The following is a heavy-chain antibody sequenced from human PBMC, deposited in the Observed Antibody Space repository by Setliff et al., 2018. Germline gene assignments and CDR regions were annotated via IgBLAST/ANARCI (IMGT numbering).Heavy chain of an antibody. CDR1: GFTFSSYE. J-gene: IGHJ4*02. CDR2: IKQDGSDK. D-gene: IGHD5-18*01. V-gene: IGHV3-7*04. Sequence: GGSLRLSCAASGFTFSSYEMNWVRQAPGKGLEWVANIKQDGSDKYYVDSVKGRFTISRDNAKNSLYLQMNNLRAEDTAVYYRARGGYSYGYWGQGTLVTSPQ. CDR3: ARGGYSYGY.